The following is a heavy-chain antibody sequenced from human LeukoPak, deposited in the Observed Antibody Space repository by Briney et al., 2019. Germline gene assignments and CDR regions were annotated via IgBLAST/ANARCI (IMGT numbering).Heavy chain of an antibody. Sequence: GGSARLSCAASGFTFTTYWMSWVRQPPGKGLEWVANIKQDGSEKYYVDSVKGRFTISRDNAKNSLYLQMNSLRAEDTAVYYCARVSATPYYYYYYYMDVWGKGTTVTVSS. CDR2: IKQDGSEK. D-gene: IGHD1-26*01. CDR3: ARVSATPYYYYYYYMDV. CDR1: GFTFTTYW. J-gene: IGHJ6*03. V-gene: IGHV3-7*01.